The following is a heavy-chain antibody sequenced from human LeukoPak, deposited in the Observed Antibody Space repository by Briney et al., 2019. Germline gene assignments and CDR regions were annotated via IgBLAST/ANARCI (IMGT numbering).Heavy chain of an antibody. CDR1: GYTFTGYY. CDR3: AREYCGGDCYWSR. Sequence: VASVKVSCKASGYTFTGYYMHWVRQAPGQGLEWMGWINPNSGGTNYAQKFQGRVTMTRDTSISTAYMELSRLRSDDTAVYYCAREYCGGDCYWSRWGQGTLVTVSS. D-gene: IGHD2-21*01. J-gene: IGHJ4*02. CDR2: INPNSGGT. V-gene: IGHV1-2*02.